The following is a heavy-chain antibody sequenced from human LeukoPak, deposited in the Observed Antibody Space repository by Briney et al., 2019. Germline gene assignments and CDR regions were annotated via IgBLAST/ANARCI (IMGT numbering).Heavy chain of an antibody. CDR1: GFTFSSYE. V-gene: IGHV3-48*03. D-gene: IGHD3-3*01. J-gene: IGHJ4*02. Sequence: GGSLRLSCAASGFTFSSYEMNWVRQAPGKGLEWVSYVSSSGSTIYYADSVKGRFTISRDNAKNSLYLQMNSLRAEDTAVYYCASFYYDLWSGNFDYWGQGTLVTVSS. CDR2: VSSSGSTI. CDR3: ASFYYDLWSGNFDY.